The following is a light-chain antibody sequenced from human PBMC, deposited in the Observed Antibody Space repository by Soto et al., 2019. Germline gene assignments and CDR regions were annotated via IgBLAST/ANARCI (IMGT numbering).Light chain of an antibody. CDR2: RNN. V-gene: IGLV1-47*01. J-gene: IGLJ1*01. CDR3: AAWNDSLSAYV. CDR1: ISNIGSNP. Sequence: QSALTEPISASGTPGQRVTISCSVSISNIGSNPVYWHQHLPGTAPKLLGYRNNQRLSGVPDRFSDSKSGTSAFFAISGLRSEDEADYYCAAWNDSLSAYVFGHGSKVTV.